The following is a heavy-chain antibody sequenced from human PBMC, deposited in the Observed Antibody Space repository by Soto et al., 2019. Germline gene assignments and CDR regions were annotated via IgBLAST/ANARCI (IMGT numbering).Heavy chain of an antibody. D-gene: IGHD6-19*01. CDR1: GGSITRNDHY. CDR3: ARLGSSGWYQGSYFDY. J-gene: IGHJ4*02. CDR2: IKSSGST. V-gene: IGHV4-39*01. Sequence: QLQLQESGPGLVRPSETLSLICTVSGGSITRNDHYWGWIRQSPGKGLEWIGDIKSSGSTNYNLSLKSRVSMSLETSKNQFSLKMNSVTAADTAVYYCARLGSSGWYQGSYFDYWGQGTLVTVSS.